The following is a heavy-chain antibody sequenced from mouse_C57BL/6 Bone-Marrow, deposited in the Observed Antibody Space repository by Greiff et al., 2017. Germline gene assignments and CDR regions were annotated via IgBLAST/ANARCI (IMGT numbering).Heavy chain of an antibody. CDR1: GFTFSDYG. V-gene: IGHV5-17*01. Sequence: EVQRVESGGGLVKPGGSLKLSCAASGFTFSDYGMHWVRQAPEKGLEWVAYISSGSSTIYYAAPVKGRFTISRDNAKNTLFLQMTSLRSEDTAMYYCAGDYYGSSLYYYAMDYWGQGTSVTVSS. D-gene: IGHD1-1*01. J-gene: IGHJ4*01. CDR2: ISSGSSTI. CDR3: AGDYYGSSLYYYAMDY.